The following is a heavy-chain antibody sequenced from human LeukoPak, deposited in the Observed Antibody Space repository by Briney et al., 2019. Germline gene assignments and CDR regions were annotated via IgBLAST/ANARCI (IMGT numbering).Heavy chain of an antibody. D-gene: IGHD3-16*01. Sequence: SETLSLTCTVSGGSISSYYWSWIRQPPGKGLEWIGYIYTSGSTNYNPSLKSRVTISVDTSKNQFSLKLSSVTAADTAVYYCARLGAPDAPPQKNNWFDPWGQGTLVTVSS. CDR3: ARLGAPDAPPQKNNWFDP. CDR2: IYTSGST. V-gene: IGHV4-4*09. J-gene: IGHJ5*02. CDR1: GGSISSYY.